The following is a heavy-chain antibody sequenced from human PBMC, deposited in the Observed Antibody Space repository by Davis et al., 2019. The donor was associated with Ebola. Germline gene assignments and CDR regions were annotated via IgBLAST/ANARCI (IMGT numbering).Heavy chain of an antibody. CDR1: GFTFSSYS. D-gene: IGHD1-1*01. CDR3: ARATHLDY. Sequence: GGSLRLSCAASGFTFSSYSMNWVRQAPGKGLEWVSSISSSSSYIYYADSVKGRFTISRDNSKNTRYLQMNSLRAEDTAVYYCARATHLDYWGQGTLVTVSS. V-gene: IGHV3-21*01. CDR2: ISSSSSYI. J-gene: IGHJ4*02.